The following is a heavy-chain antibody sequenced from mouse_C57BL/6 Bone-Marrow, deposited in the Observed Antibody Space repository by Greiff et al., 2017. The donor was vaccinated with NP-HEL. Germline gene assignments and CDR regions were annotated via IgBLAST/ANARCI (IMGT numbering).Heavy chain of an antibody. J-gene: IGHJ4*01. Sequence: QVRLQQSGAELVKPGASVKMSCKASGYTFTSYWITWVKQRPGQGLEWIGDIYPGSGGTNYIEKFKSKATLTVDKPSSTAYMQLSSLTSEDSAVYYCARGVLCHFPYAMDYWGQGTSVTVSS. CDR2: IYPGSGGT. CDR3: ARGVLCHFPYAMDY. CDR1: GYTFTSYW. V-gene: IGHV1-55*01. D-gene: IGHD1-1*02.